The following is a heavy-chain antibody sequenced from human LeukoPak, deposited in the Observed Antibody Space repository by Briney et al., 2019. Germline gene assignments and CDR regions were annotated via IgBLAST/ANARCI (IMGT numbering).Heavy chain of an antibody. Sequence: PSETLPLTCTVSGGSISSYYWSWIRQPPGKGLEWIGYIYYSGSTNYNPSLKSRVTISVDTSKNQFSLKLSSVTAADTAVYYYARALYYDYVWGSYSAWFDPWGQGTLVTVSS. CDR1: GGSISSYY. D-gene: IGHD3-16*01. CDR3: ARALYYDYVWGSYSAWFDP. V-gene: IGHV4-59*01. CDR2: IYYSGST. J-gene: IGHJ5*02.